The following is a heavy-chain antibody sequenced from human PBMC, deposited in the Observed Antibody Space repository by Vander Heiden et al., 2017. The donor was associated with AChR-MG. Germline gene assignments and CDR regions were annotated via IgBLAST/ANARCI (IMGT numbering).Heavy chain of an antibody. CDR1: GGSISSGGYY. D-gene: IGHD5-12*01. V-gene: IGHV4-31*03. J-gene: IGHJ2*01. Sequence: QVQLQESGTGLVKPSQTLSLTCTVSGGSISSGGYYWSWIRQHPGKGLEWIGYLYYSGSTYYNPSLKSRVTISVDTSKNQFSLKLSSVTAAGTAVYYCASRYDLGAVWYFDLWGRGTLVTVSS. CDR3: ASRYDLGAVWYFDL. CDR2: LYYSGST.